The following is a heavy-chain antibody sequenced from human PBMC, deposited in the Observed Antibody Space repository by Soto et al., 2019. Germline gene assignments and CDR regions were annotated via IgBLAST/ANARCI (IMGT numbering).Heavy chain of an antibody. Sequence: SETLSLTCTVSGGSISSYYWSWIRQPPGKGLEWIGYIYYSGSTNYNPSLKSRVTISVDTSKNQFSLKLSSVTAADTAVYYCARAEMSGIDYWGQGTLVTVSS. D-gene: IGHD6-25*01. CDR2: IYYSGST. CDR3: ARAEMSGIDY. V-gene: IGHV4-59*01. J-gene: IGHJ4*02. CDR1: GGSISSYY.